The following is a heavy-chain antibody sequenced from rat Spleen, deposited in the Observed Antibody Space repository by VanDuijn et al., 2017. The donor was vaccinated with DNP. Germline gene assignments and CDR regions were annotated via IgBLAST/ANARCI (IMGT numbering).Heavy chain of an antibody. V-gene: IGHV5-19*01. CDR2: ISPSGGST. CDR3: ATGGFDY. Sequence: EVQLVESGGGLVQPGRSLKLSCAASGFTFGNYGLAWVRQTPTNGLEWVASISPSGGSTYYRDSVKGRFIISRDNAKSTLYLQMDSLRSEDTATYYCATGGFDYWGQGVMVTVSS. J-gene: IGHJ2*01. CDR1: GFTFGNYG.